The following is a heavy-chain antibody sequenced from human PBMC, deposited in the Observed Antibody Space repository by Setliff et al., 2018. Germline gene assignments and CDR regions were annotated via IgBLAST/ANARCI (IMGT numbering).Heavy chain of an antibody. J-gene: IGHJ5*02. CDR3: ARHVLGYSSSYNWFDP. Sequence: SETLSLTCTVSGGSISSSSYYWGWIRQPPGKGLEWIGSIYYSGSTYYNPSLKSRVTISVDSSKNQFSLKLSSVTAADTAVYYCARHVLGYSSSYNWFDPWGQGTLVTVSS. CDR1: GGSISSSSYY. D-gene: IGHD6-6*01. V-gene: IGHV4-39*07. CDR2: IYYSGST.